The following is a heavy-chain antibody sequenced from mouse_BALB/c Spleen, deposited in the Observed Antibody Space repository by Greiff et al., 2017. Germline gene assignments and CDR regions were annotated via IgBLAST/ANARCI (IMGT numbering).Heavy chain of an antibody. D-gene: IGHD1-1*01. J-gene: IGHJ4*01. V-gene: IGHV2-6-2*01. CDR3: ARYGSSPHYYAMVY. Sequence: VQLQQSGPDLVAPSQSLSITCTVSGFSLTSYGVHWVRQPPGKGLEWLVVIWSDGSTTYNSALKSRLSISKDNSKSQVFLKMNSLQTDDTATYYCARYGSSPHYYAMVYWGQGTSVTVSS. CDR2: IWSDGST. CDR1: GFSLTSYG.